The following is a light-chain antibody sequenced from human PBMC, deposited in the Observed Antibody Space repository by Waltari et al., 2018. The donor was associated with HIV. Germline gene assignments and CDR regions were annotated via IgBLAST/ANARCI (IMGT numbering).Light chain of an antibody. V-gene: IGKV1-39*01. CDR1: QDIKKN. CDR2: SES. CDR3: QQSHRTPLT. Sequence: DIQMTQSPSSVSADVGDRVIITFRASQDIKKNVNWYQQKPGRAPRLLIYSESGLQSGVPSTFSGSGSGLEFNLTIAALEAEDSALFYCQQSHRTPLTFGGGTRLEIK. J-gene: IGKJ5*01.